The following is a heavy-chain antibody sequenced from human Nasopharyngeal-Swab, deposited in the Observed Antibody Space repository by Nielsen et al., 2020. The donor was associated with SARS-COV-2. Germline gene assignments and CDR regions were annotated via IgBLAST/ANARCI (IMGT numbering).Heavy chain of an antibody. J-gene: IGHJ1*01. Sequence: GESLKISCAASGFTFTNYWTSWVRQAPGKGLEWVANIKQDGSEKYYVDSVKGRFTISRDNAKNSLYLQMNSLRVEDTAVYYCARERFCSSTSCYPEYFQHWGQGTLVTVSS. V-gene: IGHV3-7*01. CDR1: GFTFTNYW. CDR2: IKQDGSEK. CDR3: ARERFCSSTSCYPEYFQH. D-gene: IGHD2-2*01.